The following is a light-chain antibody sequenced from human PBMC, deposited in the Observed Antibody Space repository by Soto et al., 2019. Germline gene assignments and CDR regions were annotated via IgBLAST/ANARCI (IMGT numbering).Light chain of an antibody. Sequence: EIVLTQSPGTLSLSPGERATLSCRASQRVTSDFLAWYQQKPGQAPSLLIYGASNRATGVPDRFSGSGSGTDFTLTISRREPEDFAVYHCQQYGRSPPTFGGGTKV. CDR2: GAS. V-gene: IGKV3-20*01. CDR3: QQYGRSPPT. J-gene: IGKJ4*01. CDR1: QRVTSDF.